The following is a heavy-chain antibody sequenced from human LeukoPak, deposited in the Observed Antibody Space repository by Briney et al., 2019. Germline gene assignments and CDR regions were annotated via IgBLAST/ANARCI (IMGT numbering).Heavy chain of an antibody. V-gene: IGHV4-59*01. CDR3: ARELGSAFDL. Sequence: ASETLSLTCTVSGGSISTYHWSWIRQSPGKGLEWIGYIYYSGSTDYSPSLKSRVTISVDTSKNQFSLRLSSVTAADTAVYFCARELGSAFDLWGQGTRVTVSS. J-gene: IGHJ3*01. CDR2: IYYSGST. D-gene: IGHD3-16*01. CDR1: GGSISTYH.